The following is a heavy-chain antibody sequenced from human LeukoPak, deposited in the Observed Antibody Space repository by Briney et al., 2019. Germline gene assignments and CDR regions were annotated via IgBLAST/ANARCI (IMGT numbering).Heavy chain of an antibody. V-gene: IGHV6-1*01. CDR2: TYYRSKWYS. D-gene: IGHD3-3*01. Sequence: SQTLSLTCAISGDSFSSDSATWNRIRQSPSRGLEWLGRTYYRSKWYSAYAVSVKSRISINSDTSKNQFSLKLSSVTAADTAVYYCARGGFYDFWSGYYTSLERWGQGTLVTVSS. CDR1: GDSFSSDSAT. CDR3: ARGGFYDFWSGYYTSLER. J-gene: IGHJ4*02.